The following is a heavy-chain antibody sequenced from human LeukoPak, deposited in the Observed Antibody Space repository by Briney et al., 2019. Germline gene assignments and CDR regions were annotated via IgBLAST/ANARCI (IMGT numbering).Heavy chain of an antibody. Sequence: PSGTLSLTCSVSGGSISSYYWSWIRQSPGKGLEWIGYIYYSGSTNYNPSLKSRVTISVHTSKNHFSLKLSSVTAADTAVYFCARGRVSSSTYYSTYYYYFYMDVWGKGTTVTVSS. CDR2: IYYSGST. CDR3: ARGRVSSSTYYSTYYYYFYMDV. CDR1: GGSISSYY. J-gene: IGHJ6*03. V-gene: IGHV4-59*01. D-gene: IGHD4-11*01.